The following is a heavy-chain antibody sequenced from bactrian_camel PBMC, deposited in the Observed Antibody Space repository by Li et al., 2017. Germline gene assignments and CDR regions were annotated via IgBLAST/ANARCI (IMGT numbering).Heavy chain of an antibody. D-gene: IGHD2*01. CDR1: GYRDVNYC. Sequence: HVQLVESGGGSVQAGGSLRLSCAIQGYRDVNYCLGWFRQAPGKEREGIATIGTSGGRIYYADSVKGRFTISQDRAKDTLYLQMDSLKPEDSAMYYCAADLGWCGSRPLQREFRNWGQGTQVTVS. V-gene: IGHV3S63*01. CDR2: IGTSGGRI. CDR3: AADLGWCGSRPLQREFRN. J-gene: IGHJ4*01.